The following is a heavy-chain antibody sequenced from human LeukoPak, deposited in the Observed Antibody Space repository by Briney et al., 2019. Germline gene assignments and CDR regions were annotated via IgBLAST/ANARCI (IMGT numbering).Heavy chain of an antibody. D-gene: IGHD3-3*01. J-gene: IGHJ4*02. CDR2: ISWNSGSI. CDR1: GFIFSSYS. V-gene: IGHV3-9*01. CDR3: AKDMTWRGRTAYYFDY. Sequence: GGSLRLSCAASGFIFSSYSMNWVRQAPGKGLEWVSGISWNSGSIGYADSVKGRFTISRDNAKNSLYLQMNSLRAEDTALYYCAKDMTWRGRTAYYFDYWGQGTLVTVSS.